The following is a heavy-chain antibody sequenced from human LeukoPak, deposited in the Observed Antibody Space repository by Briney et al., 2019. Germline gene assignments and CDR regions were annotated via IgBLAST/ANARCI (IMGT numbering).Heavy chain of an antibody. J-gene: IGHJ4*02. D-gene: IGHD6-13*01. Sequence: SETLSLTCAVYGGSFSDSYWSWIRQPPGKGLEWIGEIDRPGSTNYNPSLKSRVTISLDTSKNQFSLRVNSVTAADTAVYYCASRTRAIAAAATNYWGQGTLVTVSS. CDR1: GGSFSDSY. CDR3: ASRTRAIAAAATNY. V-gene: IGHV4-34*01. CDR2: IDRPGST.